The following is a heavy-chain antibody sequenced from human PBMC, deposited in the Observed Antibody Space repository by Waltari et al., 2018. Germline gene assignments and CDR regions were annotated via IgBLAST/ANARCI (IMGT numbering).Heavy chain of an antibody. CDR3: ARGRDVYAGYDYNWFDP. CDR1: GYTFTTYE. Sequence: QVQLVQSGAEVMKPGASVKVSCTASGYTFTTYEINWVRQATGQGFEWMGWMKPNTGYTVDAQKFQGRVTMTRDTSISTAFMELSSLNSEDTALYFCARGRDVYAGYDYNWFDPWGQGTLVTVSS. D-gene: IGHD5-12*01. J-gene: IGHJ5*02. V-gene: IGHV1-8*02. CDR2: MKPNTGYT.